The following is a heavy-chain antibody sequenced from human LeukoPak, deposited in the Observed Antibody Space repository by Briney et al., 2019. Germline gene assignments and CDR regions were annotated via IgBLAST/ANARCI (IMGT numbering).Heavy chain of an antibody. CDR3: ARDSWVFKSYGSSSGKWFDP. CDR2: IKSKTDGGTT. V-gene: IGHV3-15*01. Sequence: GGSLRLSCAASGFTFSNAWMSWVRQAPGKGLEWVGRIKSKTDGGTTDYAAPVKGRFTISRDDSKNTLYLQMNSLRAEDTAVYYCARDSWVFKSYGSSSGKWFDPWGQGTLVTVSS. D-gene: IGHD6-6*01. J-gene: IGHJ5*02. CDR1: GFTFSNAW.